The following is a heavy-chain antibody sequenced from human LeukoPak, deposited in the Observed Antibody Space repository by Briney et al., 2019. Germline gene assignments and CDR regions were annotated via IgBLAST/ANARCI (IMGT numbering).Heavy chain of an antibody. J-gene: IGHJ4*02. CDR3: ARAAGGVVVPAAILPIYFDY. V-gene: IGHV4-34*01. D-gene: IGHD2-2*02. CDR2: INHSGST. Sequence: SETLSLTCAVCGGSFSGYYWSWIRQPPGKGLEWIGEINHSGSTNYNPSLKSRVTISVDTSKNQFSLKLSSVTAADTAVYYCARAAGGVVVPAAILPIYFDYWGQGTLVTVSS. CDR1: GGSFSGYY.